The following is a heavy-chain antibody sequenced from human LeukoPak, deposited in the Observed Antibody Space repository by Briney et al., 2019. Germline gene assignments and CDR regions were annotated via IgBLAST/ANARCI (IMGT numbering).Heavy chain of an antibody. CDR2: IYYSGST. D-gene: IGHD3-10*01. CDR3: AEGRGGYYYYYMDV. CDR1: GGSISSSSYY. J-gene: IGHJ6*03. Sequence: SETLSLTCTVSGGSISSSSYYWGWIRQPPGKGLEWIGSIYYSGSTYYNPPLKSRVTISVDTSKNQFSLKLSSVTAADTAVYYCAEGRGGYYYYYMDVWGKGTTVTVSS. V-gene: IGHV4-39*07.